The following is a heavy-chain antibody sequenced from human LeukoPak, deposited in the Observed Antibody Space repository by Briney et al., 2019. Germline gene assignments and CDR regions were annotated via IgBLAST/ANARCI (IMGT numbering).Heavy chain of an antibody. J-gene: IGHJ4*02. D-gene: IGHD4-17*01. CDR2: IHHSGNT. CDR1: GGSISSGSW. CDR3: ARNPGSDYPEW. Sequence: SETLSLTCDVSGGSISSGSWWSWVRQPPGKGLEWIGEIHHSGNTNYNLSLKSRVTISIDKSKNQFSLMLSAVTAADTAVYYCARNPGSDYPEWWGQGILVTVSS. V-gene: IGHV4-4*02.